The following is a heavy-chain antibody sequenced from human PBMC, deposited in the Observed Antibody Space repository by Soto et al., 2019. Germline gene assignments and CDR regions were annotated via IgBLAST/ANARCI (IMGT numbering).Heavy chain of an antibody. D-gene: IGHD3-3*01. J-gene: IGHJ4*02. CDR2: ISYDGSNK. V-gene: IGHV3-30-3*01. CDR3: ASFDFWSGYDVGLDLHDKYYFDY. Sequence: QVQLVESGGGVVQPGRSLRLSCAASGFTFSSYAMHWVRQAPGKGLEWVAVISYDGSNKYYADSVKGRFTISRDNSKNTLYLQMNSLRAEDKAVYYCASFDFWSGYDVGLDLHDKYYFDYWGQGTLVTVSS. CDR1: GFTFSSYA.